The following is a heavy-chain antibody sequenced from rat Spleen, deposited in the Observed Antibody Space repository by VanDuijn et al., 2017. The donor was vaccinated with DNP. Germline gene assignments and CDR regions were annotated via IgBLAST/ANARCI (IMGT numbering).Heavy chain of an antibody. V-gene: IGHV5-7*01. CDR2: INYDGSNT. Sequence: EVQLVESGGGLVQPGRSLKLSCAASGFTFSDHNMAWVRQAPKKGLEWVATINYDGSNTYYRDSVKGRFTISRDNAKSTLSLQIDSLRSEDTATYYCAGRPPPTRGPFDYWGQGVLVTVSS. CDR1: GFTFSDHN. D-gene: IGHD1-4*01. J-gene: IGHJ2*01. CDR3: AGRPPPTRGPFDY.